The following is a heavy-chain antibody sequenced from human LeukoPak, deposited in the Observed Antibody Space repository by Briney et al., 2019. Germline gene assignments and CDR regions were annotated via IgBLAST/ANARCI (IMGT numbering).Heavy chain of an antibody. J-gene: IGHJ5*02. CDR3: ARLSAIAAAYSNWFDP. V-gene: IGHV3-30*04. D-gene: IGHD6-13*01. CDR2: ISYDGSNK. Sequence: PGGSLRLSCAASGFTFSSYAMHWVRQAPGKGLEWVAVISYDGSNKYYADSVKGRFTTSRDNSKNTLYLQMNSLRAEDTAVYYCARLSAIAAAYSNWFDPWGQGTLVTVSS. CDR1: GFTFSSYA.